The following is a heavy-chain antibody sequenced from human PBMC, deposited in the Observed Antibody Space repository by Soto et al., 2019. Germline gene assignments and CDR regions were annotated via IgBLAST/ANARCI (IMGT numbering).Heavy chain of an antibody. D-gene: IGHD3-3*01. J-gene: IGHJ6*02. CDR2: ISDSGGRT. V-gene: IGHV3-23*01. CDR1: GFTFNTYA. Sequence: GGSLRLSCAASGFTFNTYAMSWVRQAPGKGLEWVSTISDSGGRTYYAASVKGRFTISRDNSKNTLYLQMNDLRVEDAAEYFCAKDSWAIFGVPAGEYYAMDVWGQGTTVTVSS. CDR3: AKDSWAIFGVPAGEYYAMDV.